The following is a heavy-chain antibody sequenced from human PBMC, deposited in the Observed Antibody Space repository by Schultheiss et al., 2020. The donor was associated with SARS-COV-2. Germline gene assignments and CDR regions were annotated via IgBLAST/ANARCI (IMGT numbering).Heavy chain of an antibody. CDR1: GGSISSGGYS. CDR3: ARHGEPRLLEWFPLLDY. D-gene: IGHD3-3*01. CDR2: IYYSGST. V-gene: IGHV4-61*08. J-gene: IGHJ4*02. Sequence: SQTLSLTCAVSGGSISSGGYSWSWIRQPPGKGLEWIGYIYYSGSTNYNPSLKSRVTISVDTSKNQFSLNLNSVTAADTAVYYCARHGEPRLLEWFPLLDYWGRGTLVTVSS.